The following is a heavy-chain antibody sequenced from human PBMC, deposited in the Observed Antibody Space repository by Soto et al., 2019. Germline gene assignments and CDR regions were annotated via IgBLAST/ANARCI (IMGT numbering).Heavy chain of an antibody. CDR3: ARDQLYYNDISGRPLNAFDV. V-gene: IGHV3-48*01. CDR2: IGIGSSTK. J-gene: IGHJ3*01. Sequence: GGSLRLSCASSGFTFMNYGMNLVRQAPGKGLEWVSYIGIGSSTKYYADSVKGRFTISRDNAKNSLYLQMNSLRAEDTAVYYCARDQLYYNDISGRPLNAFDVWGQGTMVTVS. D-gene: IGHD3-22*01. CDR1: GFTFMNYG.